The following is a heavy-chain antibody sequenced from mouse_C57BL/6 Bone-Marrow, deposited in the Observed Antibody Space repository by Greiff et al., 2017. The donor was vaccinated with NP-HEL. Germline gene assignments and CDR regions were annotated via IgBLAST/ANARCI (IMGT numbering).Heavy chain of an antibody. D-gene: IGHD2-4*01. J-gene: IGHJ3*01. CDR2: ISNGGGST. CDR1: GFTFSDYY. Sequence: EVKVEESGGGLVQPGGSLKLSCAASGFTFSDYYMYWVRQTPEKRLEWVAYISNGGGSTYYPDTVKGRFTISRDNAKNTLYLQMSRLKSEDTAMYYCARQDDYSWFAYWGQGTLVTVSA. CDR3: ARQDDYSWFAY. V-gene: IGHV5-12*01.